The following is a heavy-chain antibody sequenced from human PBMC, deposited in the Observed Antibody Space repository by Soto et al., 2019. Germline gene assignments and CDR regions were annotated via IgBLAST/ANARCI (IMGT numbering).Heavy chain of an antibody. CDR1: GGSISSSSYY. V-gene: IGHV4-39*01. J-gene: IGHJ4*02. Sequence: QLQLQESGPGLVKPSETLSLTGTVSGGSISSSSYYWGWIRQPPGKGLEWIGSIYYSGSTYYNPSLKSRVTISVDTSKNQFSLKLSSVTAADTAVYYCARHLWFGEFLEENWGQGTLVTVSS. CDR3: ARHLWFGEFLEEN. CDR2: IYYSGST. D-gene: IGHD3-10*01.